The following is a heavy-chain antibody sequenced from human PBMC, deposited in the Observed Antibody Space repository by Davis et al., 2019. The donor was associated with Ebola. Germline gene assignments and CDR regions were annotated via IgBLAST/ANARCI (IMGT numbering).Heavy chain of an antibody. CDR2: IKQDGSEK. CDR3: AREGGDYYYYYGMDV. CDR1: GFTFSSYW. D-gene: IGHD4-17*01. J-gene: IGHJ6*04. V-gene: IGHV3-7*01. Sequence: GESLKISCAASGFTFSSYWMSWVRQAPGKGLEWVANIKQDGSEKYYVDSVKGRFTISRDNAKNSLYLQMNSLRAEDTAVYYCAREGGDYYYYYGMDVWGKGTTVTVSS.